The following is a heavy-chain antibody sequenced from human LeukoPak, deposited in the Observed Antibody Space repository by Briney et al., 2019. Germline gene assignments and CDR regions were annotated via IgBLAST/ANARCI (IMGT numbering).Heavy chain of an antibody. CDR3: ARSSRCFVPGVWGSYRPTGACNYYYMDV. CDR2: INPSGGST. Sequence: GASVKVSCKASGYTFTSYDINWVRQATGQGLEWMGIINPSGGSTSYAQKFQGRVTMTRDTSTSTVYMELSSLRSEDTAVYYCARSSRCFVPGVWGSYRPTGACNYYYMDVWGKGTTVTISS. V-gene: IGHV1-46*01. J-gene: IGHJ6*03. CDR1: GYTFTSYD. D-gene: IGHD3-16*02.